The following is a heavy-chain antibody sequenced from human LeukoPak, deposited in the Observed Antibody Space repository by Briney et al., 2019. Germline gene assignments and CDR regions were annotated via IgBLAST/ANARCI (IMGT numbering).Heavy chain of an antibody. CDR2: IYSGGST. J-gene: IGHJ4*02. CDR1: GFTVSSNY. D-gene: IGHD6-19*01. CDR3: ASWPVGWYGEDS. V-gene: IGHV3-53*01. Sequence: GGSLRLSCAASGFTVSSNYMSWVRQTPGRGLEWVSVIYSGGSTYYADSVKGRFTISRDTPKNTLYLQMNSLRVEDTAVYYCASWPVGWYGEDSWGQGTLVTVSS.